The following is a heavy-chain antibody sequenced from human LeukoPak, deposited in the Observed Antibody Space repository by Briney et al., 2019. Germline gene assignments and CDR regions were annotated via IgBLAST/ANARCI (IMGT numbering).Heavy chain of an antibody. CDR3: ARDADGGGDYYYGMDV. CDR1: GFTFSSYG. Sequence: PGGSLRLSCAASGFTFSSYGMHWVRQAPGKGLEWVSSISSSSSYIYYADSVKGRFTISRDNAKNSLYLQMNSLRAEDTAVYYCARDADGGGDYYYGMDVWGQGTTVTVSS. CDR2: ISSSSSYI. D-gene: IGHD2-15*01. J-gene: IGHJ6*02. V-gene: IGHV3-21*01.